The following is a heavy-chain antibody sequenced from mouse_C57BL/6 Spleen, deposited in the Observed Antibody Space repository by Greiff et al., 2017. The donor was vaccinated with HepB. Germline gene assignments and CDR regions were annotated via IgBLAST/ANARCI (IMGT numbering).Heavy chain of an antibody. V-gene: IGHV5-9*01. CDR1: GFTFSSYT. CDR2: ISGGGGNT. D-gene: IGHD2-4*01. Sequence: EVQRVESGGGLVKPGGSLKLSCAASGFTFSSYTMSWVRQTPEKRLEWVATISGGGGNTYYPDSVKGRFTISRDNAKNTLYLQMSSLRSEDTALYYCARSYDSLWAMDSWGQGTSVTVSS. CDR3: ARSYDSLWAMDS. J-gene: IGHJ4*01.